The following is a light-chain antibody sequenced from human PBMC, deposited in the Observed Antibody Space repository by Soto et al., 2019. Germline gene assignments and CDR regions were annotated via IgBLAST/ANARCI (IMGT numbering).Light chain of an antibody. CDR3: ASWDDTLSVPI. J-gene: IGLJ7*01. CDR2: RND. Sequence: QSVLTQPPSASGTPGQRVTISCSGSRSDIGSNYVYWYQHLPGMAPKLLIYRNDQRPSGVPDRISGSRSGTSASLAIIGLRSEDEADYYCASWDDTLSVPIFGGGTQLT. CDR1: RSDIGSNY. V-gene: IGLV1-47*01.